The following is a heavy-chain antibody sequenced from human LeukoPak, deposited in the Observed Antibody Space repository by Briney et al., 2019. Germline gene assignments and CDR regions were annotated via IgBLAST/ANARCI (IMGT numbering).Heavy chain of an antibody. CDR2: ISGSGSNK. D-gene: IGHD6-19*01. CDR3: ATSQSSVAGIVGD. Sequence: GGSLRLSCAVSGFTFSDYFMTWIRQAPGKGLEWVWYISGSGSNKYYADSVKGRFTLSRDNAKNSLYLQMNSLRVEDTAVYYCATSQSSVAGIVGDWGQGTLVTVSS. CDR1: GFTFSDYF. V-gene: IGHV3-11*04. J-gene: IGHJ4*02.